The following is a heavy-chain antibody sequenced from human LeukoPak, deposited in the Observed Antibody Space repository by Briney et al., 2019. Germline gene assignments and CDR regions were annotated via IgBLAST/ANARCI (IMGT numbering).Heavy chain of an antibody. CDR3: ATDWNLVLMVYSPPMD. Sequence: AGGSLRLSCAASGFTFSSYGMHWVRQAPGKGLEWVAVISYDGSNKYYADSVKGRFTISRDNSKNTLYLQMNSLRAEDTAVYYCATDWNLVLMVYSPPMDWGQGTLVTVSS. V-gene: IGHV3-30*03. CDR1: GFTFSSYG. D-gene: IGHD2-8*01. J-gene: IGHJ4*02. CDR2: ISYDGSNK.